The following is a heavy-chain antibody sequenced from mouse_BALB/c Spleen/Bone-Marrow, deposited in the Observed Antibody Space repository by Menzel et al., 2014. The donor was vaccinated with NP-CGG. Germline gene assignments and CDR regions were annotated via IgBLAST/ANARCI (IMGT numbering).Heavy chain of an antibody. Sequence: EVKLVESGGGLVKPGGSLKLSCAASGFTFSSYAMSWVRQSPEKRLEWVAEISSGGSYTYYPDTVTGRFTISRDNAKNTLYLEMSSRRSEDTAMYYCARDRGYFDYWGQGTTLTVSS. CDR3: ARDRGYFDY. D-gene: IGHD3-1*01. CDR1: GFTFSSYA. J-gene: IGHJ2*01. CDR2: ISSGGSYT. V-gene: IGHV5-9-4*01.